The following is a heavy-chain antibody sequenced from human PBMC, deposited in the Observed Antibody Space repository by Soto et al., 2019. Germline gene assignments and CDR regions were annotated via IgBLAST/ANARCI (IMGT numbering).Heavy chain of an antibody. D-gene: IGHD4-4*01. V-gene: IGHV3-73*01. Sequence: PWGSLRLSGAASGLTFSGSAMHWVCQASGKGLEWVGRIRSKAKSYATAYAASVRGRFTISSDDSKNTAYLQMNRLKTEDTAVYYCTSLFEYSLERGYYYGIGVWGQETTVTVAS. J-gene: IGHJ6*02. CDR3: TSLFEYSLERGYYYGIGV. CDR1: GLTFSGSA. CDR2: IRSKAKSYAT.